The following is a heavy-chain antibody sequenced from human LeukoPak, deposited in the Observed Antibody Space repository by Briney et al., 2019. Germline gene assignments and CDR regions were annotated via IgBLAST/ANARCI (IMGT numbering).Heavy chain of an antibody. Sequence: GGSLRLSCAASGFTFSNYGMHWVRQAPGKGLEWVAFIRFDGSDKYYADSVKGRFTISRDNSKNTLYLQMNSLRAEDTAVYYCARASLYYYDSSGYDYWGQGTLVTVSS. CDR1: GFTFSNYG. CDR3: ARASLYYYDSSGYDY. J-gene: IGHJ4*02. CDR2: IRFDGSDK. D-gene: IGHD3-22*01. V-gene: IGHV3-30*02.